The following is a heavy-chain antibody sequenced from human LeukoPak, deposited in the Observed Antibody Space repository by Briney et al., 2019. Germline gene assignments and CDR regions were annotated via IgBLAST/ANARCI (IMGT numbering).Heavy chain of an antibody. J-gene: IGHJ4*02. CDR1: GYTFTGYY. CDR2: INPNSGGT. CDR3: ASTRGRWDIVATISLDY. V-gene: IGHV1-2*06. D-gene: IGHD5-12*01. Sequence: GASVKVSCKASGYTFTGYYMHWVRQAPGQGLEWMGRINPNSGGTNYAQKFQGRVTMTRDTSISTAYMELSRLRSDDTAVYYCASTRGRWDIVATISLDYWGQGTLVTVSS.